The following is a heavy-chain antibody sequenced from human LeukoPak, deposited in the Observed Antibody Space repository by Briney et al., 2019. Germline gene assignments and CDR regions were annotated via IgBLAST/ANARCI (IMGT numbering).Heavy chain of an antibody. J-gene: IGHJ6*02. V-gene: IGHV1-2*02. CDR1: GYTFTGYY. CDR3: ARTEPYYYYYGMDV. CDR2: INPNSGGT. Sequence: ASVKVSCKASGYTFTGYYMHWVRQAPGQGLEWMGWINPNSGGTNYAQKFQGRVTVTRDTSISTAYMELSRLRSDDTAVYYCARTEPYYYYYGMDVWGQGTTVTVSS. D-gene: IGHD1-26*01.